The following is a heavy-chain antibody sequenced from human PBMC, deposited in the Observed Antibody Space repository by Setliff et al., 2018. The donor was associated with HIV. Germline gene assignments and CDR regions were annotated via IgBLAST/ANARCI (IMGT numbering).Heavy chain of an antibody. J-gene: IGHJ4*02. V-gene: IGHV3-48*01. CDR1: GFTFSSYS. CDR2: ISSSSSTI. D-gene: IGHD5-12*01. Sequence: PGGSLRLSCAASGFTFSSYSMNWVRQAPGKGLEWVSYISSSSSTIYYADSVKGRFTISRDNAKNSLYLQMNSLRAEDTAVYYCARDALSGYDFPFDYWGQGTLVTVSS. CDR3: ARDALSGYDFPFDY.